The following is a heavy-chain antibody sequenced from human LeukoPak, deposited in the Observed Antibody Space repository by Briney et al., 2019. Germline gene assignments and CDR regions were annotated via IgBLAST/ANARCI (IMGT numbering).Heavy chain of an antibody. CDR1: GYTFTGYY. CDR2: INPNSGGT. V-gene: IGHV1-2*02. D-gene: IGHD6-19*01. Sequence: VASVTVSCKASGYTFTGYYMHWVRQAPGQGLEWMGWINPNSGGTNYAQKFQGRVTMTRDTSISTAYMELSRLRSDDTAVYYCAISSGWYPFDYWGQGTLVTVSS. J-gene: IGHJ4*02. CDR3: AISSGWYPFDY.